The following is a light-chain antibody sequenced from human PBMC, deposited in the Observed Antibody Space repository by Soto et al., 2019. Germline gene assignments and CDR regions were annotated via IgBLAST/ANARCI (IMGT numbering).Light chain of an antibody. CDR1: SSDVGAYNY. Sequence: QSALTQPASVSGSPGQSVTISCSGSSSDVGAYNYVSWYQRHPGKAPKLMIYDVTNRPSGVSNRFSGSKSGNTASLTISGLQAEDEADYFCSSYTSSSTVLFGGGTKLTVL. CDR3: SSYTSSSTVL. CDR2: DVT. J-gene: IGLJ2*01. V-gene: IGLV2-14*01.